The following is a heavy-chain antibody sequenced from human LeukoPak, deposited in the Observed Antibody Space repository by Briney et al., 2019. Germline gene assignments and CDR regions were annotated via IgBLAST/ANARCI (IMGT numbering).Heavy chain of an antibody. CDR2: IYYSGST. CDR1: GGSISSHY. D-gene: IGHD4-17*01. CDR3: ARGGTAVTPDLLWFDP. Sequence: PSETLSLTCSVSGGSISSHYWSWIRQPPGKGLEGIGYIYYSGSTKYNPSLKSRVTISVDTSKNQFSLKLSSVTAADTAVYYCARGGTAVTPDLLWFDPWGQGTLVTVSS. J-gene: IGHJ5*02. V-gene: IGHV4-59*11.